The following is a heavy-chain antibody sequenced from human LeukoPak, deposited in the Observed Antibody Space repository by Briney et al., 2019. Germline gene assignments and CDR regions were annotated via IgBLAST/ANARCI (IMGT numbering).Heavy chain of an antibody. CDR2: ISGSGVST. CDR3: AREPMGQQLVRGGFDY. V-gene: IGHV3-23*01. D-gene: IGHD6-13*01. Sequence: GGSLRLSCAASGFTFSSYAMSWVRQAPGKGLEWVSAISGSGVSTYYADSVKGRFTISRDNSKNTLYLQMNSLRSEDTAVYYCAREPMGQQLVRGGFDYWGQGTLVTVSS. CDR1: GFTFSSYA. J-gene: IGHJ4*02.